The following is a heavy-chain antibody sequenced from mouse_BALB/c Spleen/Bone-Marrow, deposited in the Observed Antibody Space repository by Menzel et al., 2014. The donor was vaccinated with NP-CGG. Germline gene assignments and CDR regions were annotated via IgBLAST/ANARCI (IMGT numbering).Heavy chain of an antibody. Sequence: VKLVESGPGLVAPSQTLSITCTISGFSLTSYGVHWARQSPGKGLEWLVVIWRDGSTTYNSALKSRLSISKDNSKSRVFLKMNSHETDDTAMYYRARHIPRQYAMDYWGQGTSVTVSS. V-gene: IGHV2-6-1*01. CDR3: ARHIPRQYAMDY. J-gene: IGHJ4*01. D-gene: IGHD3-1*01. CDR1: GFSLTSYG. CDR2: IWRDGST.